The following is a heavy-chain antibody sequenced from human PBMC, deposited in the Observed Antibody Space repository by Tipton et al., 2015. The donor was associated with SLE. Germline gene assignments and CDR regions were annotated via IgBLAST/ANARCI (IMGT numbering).Heavy chain of an antibody. CDR3: ATDKSASLDTFGF. V-gene: IGHV4-34*01. J-gene: IGHJ1*01. Sequence: TLSLTCAVYGGSFSGYYWSWIRQPPGKGLEWIGEINHSGSTNYNPSLKSRVTISVDTSKNQFSLKLSSVTAADTAVYYCATDKSASLDTFGFWGQLSLLTVSS. CDR1: GGSFSGYY. D-gene: IGHD5-18*01. CDR2: INHSGST.